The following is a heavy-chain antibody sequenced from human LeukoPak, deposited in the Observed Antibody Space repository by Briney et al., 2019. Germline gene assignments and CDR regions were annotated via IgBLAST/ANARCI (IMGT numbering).Heavy chain of an antibody. CDR1: GSTFSSYG. D-gene: IGHD3-10*01. CDR3: AKDRLGSGSYHIDAFDI. Sequence: GGSLRLSCVASGSTFSSYGMRWGIRDPRKRLLGVAFIRYDGSNKYYEDSVKGRFTISGDTSKNTLYLQMSSLTAADTAVYYCAKDRLGSGSYHIDAFDIWGQGTMVTVSS. V-gene: IGHV3-30*02. CDR2: IRYDGSNK. J-gene: IGHJ3*02.